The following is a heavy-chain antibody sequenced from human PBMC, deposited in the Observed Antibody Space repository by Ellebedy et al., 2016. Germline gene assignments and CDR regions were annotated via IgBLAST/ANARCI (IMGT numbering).Heavy chain of an antibody. J-gene: IGHJ4*02. CDR2: IYLDDDK. CDR3: AHSSGWYAPFDY. D-gene: IGHD6-19*01. CDR1: GFPLTTSGEG. V-gene: IGHV2-5*02. Sequence: SGPTLVKPTQTLTVICTFSGFPLTTSGEGVGWIRLPPGKALEWLALIYLDDDKRFSPSLNSRLSINKDTSKNQVVLGMTNMDPVDTATYYCAHSSGWYAPFDYWGQGTLVTVSS.